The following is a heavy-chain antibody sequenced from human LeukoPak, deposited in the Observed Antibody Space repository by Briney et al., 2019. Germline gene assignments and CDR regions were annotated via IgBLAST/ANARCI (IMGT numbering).Heavy chain of an antibody. V-gene: IGHV3-21*01. Sequence: GGSLRLSCAASGFTFSSYSMNWVRQAPGKGLEWVSSISSSSYTYYADSVKGRFTISRDNAKNSLYLQMNSLRAEDTAVYYCAKDERNWNYNLASQTYDWGQGTLVTVSS. CDR1: GFTFSSYS. CDR3: AKDERNWNYNLASQTYD. D-gene: IGHD1-7*01. J-gene: IGHJ4*02. CDR2: ISSSSYT.